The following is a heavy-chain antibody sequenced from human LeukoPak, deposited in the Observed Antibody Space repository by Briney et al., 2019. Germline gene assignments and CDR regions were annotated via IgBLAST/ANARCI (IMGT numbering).Heavy chain of an antibody. J-gene: IGHJ5*02. CDR2: IYHSGST. CDR3: ARKTMVRGSRPGWFDP. Sequence: SETLSLTCTVSGYSISSGYYWGWIRQPPGKGLEWIGSIYHSGSTYYNPSLKSRVTISVDTSKNQFSLKLSSVTAADTAVYYCARKTMVRGSRPGWFDPWGQGTLVTVSS. D-gene: IGHD3-10*01. V-gene: IGHV4-38-2*02. CDR1: GYSISSGYY.